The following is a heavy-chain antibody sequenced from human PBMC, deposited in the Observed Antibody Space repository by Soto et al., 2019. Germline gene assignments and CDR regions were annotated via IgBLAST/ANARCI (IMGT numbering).Heavy chain of an antibody. D-gene: IGHD6-19*01. J-gene: IGHJ6*02. CDR3: ASGRDGGWSYYYYYGMDV. V-gene: IGHV3-30-3*01. Sequence: GSLRLSGAASGFSYLSRSLPAVPQAPGKGLEWVAVISYDGGNNYYADSVKGRFTISRDNSKNTLYLQMNSLRAEDTAVYYCASGRDGGWSYYYYYGMDVWGQGTTVTVSS. CDR1: GFSYLSRS. CDR2: ISYDGGNN.